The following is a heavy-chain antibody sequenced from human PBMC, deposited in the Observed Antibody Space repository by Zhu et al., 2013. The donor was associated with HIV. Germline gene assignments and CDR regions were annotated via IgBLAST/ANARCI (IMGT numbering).Heavy chain of an antibody. CDR2: INPNTGGT. Sequence: QVQVVQSGAEVKKPGASVKVSCKASGYTFTDNYMHWVRQAPGQGLEWMGWINPNTGGTNYAQKFQGRVTMTRDTSVTTAYMELSSLRSDDTAIYYCARVREMATITNYYYYMDVWGKGTTVIVSS. J-gene: IGHJ6*03. CDR3: ARVREMATITNYYYYMDV. D-gene: IGHD5-12*01. CDR1: GYTFTDNY. V-gene: IGHV1-2*02.